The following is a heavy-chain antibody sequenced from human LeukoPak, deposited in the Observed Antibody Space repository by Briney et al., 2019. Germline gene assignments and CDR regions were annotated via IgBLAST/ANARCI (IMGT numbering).Heavy chain of an antibody. CDR3: ARRRSTGNFDY. D-gene: IGHD2-2*01. CDR1: GDSISSSSYY. Sequence: SETLSLTCTVSGDSISSSSYYWGWIRQPPGKGLEWIGNIYYSGSTYYNPPLKSRVTISVDTSKNQFSLKVYSMTAADTAVYYCARRRSTGNFDYWGQGTLVTVSS. V-gene: IGHV4-39*01. CDR2: IYYSGST. J-gene: IGHJ4*02.